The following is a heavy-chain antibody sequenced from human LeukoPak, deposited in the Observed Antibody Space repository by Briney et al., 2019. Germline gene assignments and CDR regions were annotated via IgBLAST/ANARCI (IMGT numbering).Heavy chain of an antibody. CDR2: ISGSGGST. V-gene: IGHV3-23*01. Sequence: GGSLRLSCAVSGFTFSSYAMSWVRQAPGKGLEWVSAISGSGGSTYYADSVKGRFTISRDNSKNTLYLQMNSLRAEDTAVYYCAKDSGLWFGELYLSFDYWGQGTLVTVSS. D-gene: IGHD3-10*01. CDR1: GFTFSSYA. CDR3: AKDSGLWFGELYLSFDY. J-gene: IGHJ4*02.